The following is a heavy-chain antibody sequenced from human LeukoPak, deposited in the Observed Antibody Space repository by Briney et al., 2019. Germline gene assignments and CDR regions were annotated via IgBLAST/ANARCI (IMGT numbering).Heavy chain of an antibody. V-gene: IGHV1-69*13. CDR3: ARLSGYDWESFYDY. D-gene: IGHD5-12*01. Sequence: ASVKVSCKASGGTFSTYAISWVRQAPGQGLEWMGGIIPIFGTSNYAQKFQGRVTVTADESTSTAYMELSSLRSEDTAVYYCARLSGYDWESFYDYWGQGTLVTVSS. CDR1: GGTFSTYA. CDR2: IIPIFGTS. J-gene: IGHJ4*02.